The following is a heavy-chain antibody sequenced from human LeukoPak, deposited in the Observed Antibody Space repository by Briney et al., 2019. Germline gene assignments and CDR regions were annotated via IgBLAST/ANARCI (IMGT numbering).Heavy chain of an antibody. CDR1: GFTVSSNY. Sequence: GGSLRLSCAASGFTVSSNYMSWVRQAPGKGLEWVSVIYSGGSTYYADSVKGRFTISRDNSKNTLYLQMNSLRAEDTAVYYCARDSKMDYLGAFDIWGQGTMVTVSS. V-gene: IGHV3-66*01. CDR2: IYSGGST. D-gene: IGHD3/OR15-3a*01. J-gene: IGHJ3*02. CDR3: ARDSKMDYLGAFDI.